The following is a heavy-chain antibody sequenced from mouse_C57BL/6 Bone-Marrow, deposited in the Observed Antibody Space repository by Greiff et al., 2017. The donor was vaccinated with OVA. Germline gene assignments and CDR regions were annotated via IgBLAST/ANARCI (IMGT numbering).Heavy chain of an antibody. Sequence: QVQLQQPGAELVKPGASVKLSCKASGYTFTSYWMHWVKQRPGQGLEWIGMIHPNSGSTNYNEKFKSKATLTVDKSSSTAYMQLSSLTSEDSAVYYCARYSNYGNSFDYWGQGTTLTVSS. CDR3: ARYSNYGNSFDY. V-gene: IGHV1-64*01. J-gene: IGHJ2*01. CDR2: IHPNSGST. CDR1: GYTFTSYW. D-gene: IGHD2-1*01.